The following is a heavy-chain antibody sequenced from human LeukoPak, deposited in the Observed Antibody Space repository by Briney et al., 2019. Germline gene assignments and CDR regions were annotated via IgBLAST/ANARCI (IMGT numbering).Heavy chain of an antibody. D-gene: IGHD2-15*01. CDR2: INYSGSN. Sequence: SETLSLTCTVSGDSISSNYWNWLRQPPGKGLEWIGNINYSGSNNYNPSLKSRATLSVDMSKNQFSLHLNSVTGADTAVYYGARGFCDTRRYSTPFDSGGQGTLVTVCS. J-gene: IGHJ4*02. CDR1: GDSISSNY. V-gene: IGHV4-59*12. CDR3: ARGFCDTRRYSTPFDS.